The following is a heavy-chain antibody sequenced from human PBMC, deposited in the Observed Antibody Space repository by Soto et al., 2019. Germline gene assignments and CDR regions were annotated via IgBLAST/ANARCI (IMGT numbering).Heavy chain of an antibody. J-gene: IGHJ4*02. Sequence: ASVKVSCKASGYTFTTYDINWVRQAPGQGLEWMGWISGHNGNTNYAQKLQGRVTMTTDASTSTAYMDLRSLRSDDTAVYFCARSGGSSSPLDYWGQGTLVTVSS. CDR1: GYTFTTYD. CDR3: ARSGGSSSPLDY. CDR2: ISGHNGNT. V-gene: IGHV1-18*01. D-gene: IGHD6-6*01.